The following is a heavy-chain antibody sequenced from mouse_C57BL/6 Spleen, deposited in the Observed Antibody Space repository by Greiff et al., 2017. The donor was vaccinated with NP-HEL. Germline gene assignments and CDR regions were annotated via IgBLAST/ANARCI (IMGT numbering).Heavy chain of an antibody. V-gene: IGHV10-1*01. Sequence: EVKLLESGGGLVQPKGSLKLSCAASGFSFNTYAMNWVRQAPGQGLEWVARIRSKSNNYATYYADSVKDRFTISRDDSESMLYLQMNNLKTEDTAMYYCVRHYCGSRGTGWYFDVWGTGTTVTVSS. CDR2: IRSKSNNYAT. D-gene: IGHD1-1*01. CDR1: GFSFNTYA. CDR3: VRHYCGSRGTGWYFDV. J-gene: IGHJ1*03.